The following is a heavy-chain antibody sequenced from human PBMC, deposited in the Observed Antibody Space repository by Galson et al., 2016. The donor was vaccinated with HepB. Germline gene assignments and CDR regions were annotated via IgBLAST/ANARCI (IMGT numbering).Heavy chain of an antibody. D-gene: IGHD6-19*01. CDR1: GFTFSSYA. J-gene: IGHJ5*02. Sequence: SLRLSCAASGFTFSSYAVHWVRQAPGKGLEWVSIISCDETTTYYADSVKGRFTISRDNSKNTLYLQMNSLRPEDTAAYYCVRPRGSATINWFDPWGQGTLVTVSS. CDR2: ISCDETTT. V-gene: IGHV3-30*04. CDR3: VRPRGSATINWFDP.